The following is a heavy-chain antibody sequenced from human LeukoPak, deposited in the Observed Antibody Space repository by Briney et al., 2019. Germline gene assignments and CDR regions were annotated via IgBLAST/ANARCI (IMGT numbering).Heavy chain of an antibody. CDR2: IYYSGST. Sequence: SETLSLTCTVSGGSISSSSYYWGWIRQPPGKGLEWIGSIYYSGSTYYNPSLKSRVTISVDTSKNQFSLRLSSVTAADTAVYYCASSRGGHSSGYYYPNFDYWGQGTLVTVSS. D-gene: IGHD3-22*01. V-gene: IGHV4-39*07. CDR3: ASSRGGHSSGYYYPNFDY. J-gene: IGHJ4*02. CDR1: GGSISSSSYY.